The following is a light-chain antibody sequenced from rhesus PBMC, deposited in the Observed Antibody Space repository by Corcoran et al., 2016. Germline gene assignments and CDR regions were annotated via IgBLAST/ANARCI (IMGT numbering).Light chain of an antibody. CDR3: NSCAASTSVI. V-gene: IGLV2-13*03. CDR1: SSDIGGYNR. J-gene: IGLJ1*01. Sequence: QAAPTQSPSMSGSPGQSVTISCTGTSSDIGGYNRVSWYQQYPGKAPKLMIYEFNKRPSGVSDRFSGSKSGNTASLTVSGLQAEYEGDHDGNSCAASTSVIVGTGTRLTVL. CDR2: EFN.